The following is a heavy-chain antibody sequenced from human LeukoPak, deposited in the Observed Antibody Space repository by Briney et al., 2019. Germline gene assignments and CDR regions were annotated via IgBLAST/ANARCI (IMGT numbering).Heavy chain of an antibody. Sequence: ASVKVSCKVSRYXLTELSIHWVRQAPGKGLEWMGGFDPEDGETIYAQKFQGRVTMTEDTSTDTAYMELSSLRSEDTAVYYCATSVLVVVAATPYYFDYRGQGILVTVSS. D-gene: IGHD2-15*01. CDR3: ATSVLVVVAATPYYFDY. CDR1: RYXLTELS. J-gene: IGHJ4*02. CDR2: FDPEDGET. V-gene: IGHV1-24*01.